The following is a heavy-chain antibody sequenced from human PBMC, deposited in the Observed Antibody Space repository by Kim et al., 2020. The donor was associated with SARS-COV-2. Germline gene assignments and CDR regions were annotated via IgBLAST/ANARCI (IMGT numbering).Heavy chain of an antibody. CDR3: ARGPGRGSSWYPARDPYYYYGMDV. CDR1: GGSISSSSYY. Sequence: SETLSLTCTVSGGSISSSSYYWGWIRQPPGKGLEWIGSIYYSGSTYYNPSLKSRVTISVDTSKNQFSLKLSSVTAADTAVYYCARGPGRGSSWYPARDPYYYYGMDVWGQGTTVTVSS. CDR2: IYYSGST. J-gene: IGHJ6*02. D-gene: IGHD6-13*01. V-gene: IGHV4-39*07.